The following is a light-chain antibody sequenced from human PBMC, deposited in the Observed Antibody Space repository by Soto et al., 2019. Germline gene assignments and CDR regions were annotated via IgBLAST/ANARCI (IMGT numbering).Light chain of an antibody. CDR2: DAS. J-gene: IGKJ1*01. CDR3: QQYTNTNNPWM. V-gene: IGKV1-5*01. CDR1: QSFSSW. Sequence: IQMTQSPSTLSASVDDRVTSACRAIQSFSSWLAWYQQKPGKAPKLLVXDASTLQSGVASRFSGSGSGTEFTLIISGLQPDDSATYYCQQYTNTNNPWMFGQGTKVDI.